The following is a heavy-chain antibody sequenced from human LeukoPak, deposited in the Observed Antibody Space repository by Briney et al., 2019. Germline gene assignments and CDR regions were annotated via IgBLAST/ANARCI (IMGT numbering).Heavy chain of an antibody. CDR1: GFTFTNYW. CDR3: ARLREIPVFGVVTKSTSYFDY. V-gene: IGHV3-7*01. J-gene: IGHJ4*02. CDR2: IKQERSEK. Sequence: HPGGSLRLSCAASGFTFTNYWMSWVRQAPGKGLELVANIKQERSEKYYVDCVKGRFTISRDNAKNSLYLQMKSLRAEDTAVYYCARLREIPVFGVVTKSTSYFDYWGQGTLVTVSS. D-gene: IGHD3-3*01.